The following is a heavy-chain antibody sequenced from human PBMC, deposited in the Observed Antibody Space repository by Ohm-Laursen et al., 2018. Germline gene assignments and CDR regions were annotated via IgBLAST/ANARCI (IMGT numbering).Heavy chain of an antibody. CDR1: GYTFTTYG. J-gene: IGHJ3*01. CDR3: ASILGYCDTSTCYNAFDL. CDR2: ISADNDSR. V-gene: IGHV1-18*01. Sequence: ASVKVSCKASGYTFTTYGISWVRQAPGQGLEWLGWISADNDSRSYLQKFQGRVTMTTDTSTSTAYMELRSLRSDDTAVYYRASILGYCDTSTCYNAFDLWGQGTMVTVSS. D-gene: IGHD2-2*02.